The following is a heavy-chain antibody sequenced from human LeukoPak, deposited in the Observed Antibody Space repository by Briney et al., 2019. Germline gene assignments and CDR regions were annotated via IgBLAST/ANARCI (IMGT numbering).Heavy chain of an antibody. CDR3: SLWFSEYDAFDI. D-gene: IGHD3-10*01. Sequence: GASVKVSCKASGGTFSSYAISWVRQAPGQGLEWMGGIIPIFGTANYAQKFQGRVTITADESTSTAYMELRSLRSDDTAVYYCSLWFSEYDAFDIWGQGTMVTVSS. CDR2: IIPIFGTA. CDR1: GGTFSSYA. V-gene: IGHV1-69*13. J-gene: IGHJ3*02.